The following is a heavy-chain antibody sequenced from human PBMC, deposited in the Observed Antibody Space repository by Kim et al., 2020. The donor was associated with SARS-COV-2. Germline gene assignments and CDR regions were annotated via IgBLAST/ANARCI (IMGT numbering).Heavy chain of an antibody. CDR2: IYSGGSST. V-gene: IGHV3-23*03. Sequence: GGSLRLSCAASGFTFSSYAMSWVRQAPGKGLEWVSVIYSGGSSTYYADSVKGRFTISRDNSKNTLYLQMNSLRAEDTAVYYCAGYIYASSGYYFDYWGQGRLVSVSS. D-gene: IGHD3-22*01. J-gene: IGHJ4*02. CDR3: AGYIYASSGYYFDY. CDR1: GFTFSSYA.